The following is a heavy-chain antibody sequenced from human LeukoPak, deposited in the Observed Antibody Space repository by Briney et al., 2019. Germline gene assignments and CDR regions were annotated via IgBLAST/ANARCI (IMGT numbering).Heavy chain of an antibody. CDR2: IYSGGST. CDR1: GFTVSSNY. Sequence: PGGSLRLSCAASGFTVSSNYMSWVRQAPGKGLEWVSVIYSGGSTYYADSVKGRFTISRDNSKNTLYLQMNSLRAEDTAVYYCARARWVYSSGSYYFDYWGQGTLVTVSS. J-gene: IGHJ4*02. D-gene: IGHD6-19*01. V-gene: IGHV3-53*01. CDR3: ARARWVYSSGSYYFDY.